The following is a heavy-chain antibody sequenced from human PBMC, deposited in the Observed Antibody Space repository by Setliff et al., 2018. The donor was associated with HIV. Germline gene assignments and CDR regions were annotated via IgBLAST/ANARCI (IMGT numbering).Heavy chain of an antibody. Sequence: SETLSLTCTVSGGSISSSSYYWGWIRQPPGKGLEWIGSIYYSGSTYYTPSLKSRVTISLDTSKNQFALKLSSVTAADTAVYYCARGPRPVDVDYYYMDVWGKGTTVTVSS. CDR2: IYYSGST. CDR1: GGSISSSSYY. CDR3: ARGPRPVDVDYYYMDV. V-gene: IGHV4-39*01. J-gene: IGHJ6*03.